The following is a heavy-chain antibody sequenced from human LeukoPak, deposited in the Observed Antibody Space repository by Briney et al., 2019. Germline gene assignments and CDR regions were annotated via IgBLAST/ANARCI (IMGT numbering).Heavy chain of an antibody. CDR2: ISAYNGNT. CDR3: ARDLKYYYDSSGSAYDY. Sequence: ASVKASCKASGYTFTSYGISWVRQAPGQGLEWMGWISAYNGNTNYAQKLQGRVTMTTDTSTSTAYMELRSLRSDDTAVYYCARDLKYYYDSSGSAYDYWGQGTLVTVSS. J-gene: IGHJ4*02. V-gene: IGHV1-18*01. D-gene: IGHD3-22*01. CDR1: GYTFTSYG.